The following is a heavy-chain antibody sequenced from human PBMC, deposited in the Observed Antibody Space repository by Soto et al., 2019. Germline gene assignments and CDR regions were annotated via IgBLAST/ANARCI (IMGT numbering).Heavy chain of an antibody. CDR2: IIPIFGTA. CDR3: AKVGIAAAGTPFDY. Sequence: VASVKVSCKASGGTFSSYAISWVRQAPGQGLEWMGGIIPIFGTANYAQKFQGRVTITADESTSTAYMELSSLRSEDTAVYYCAKVGIAAAGTPFDYWGQGTLVTVYS. J-gene: IGHJ4*02. CDR1: GGTFSSYA. V-gene: IGHV1-69*13. D-gene: IGHD6-13*01.